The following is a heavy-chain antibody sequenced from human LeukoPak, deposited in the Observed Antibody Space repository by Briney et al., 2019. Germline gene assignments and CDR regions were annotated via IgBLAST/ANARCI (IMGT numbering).Heavy chain of an antibody. CDR1: GFTFSSYS. CDR3: ARTDCSSTSCLFYY. J-gene: IGHJ4*02. Sequence: GGSLRLSCAASGFTFSSYSMNWVRHAPGKGLEWVSSISSSSSYIYYADSVKGRFTISRDHAKNSLYLQMNSLRAEDTAVYYCARTDCSSTSCLFYYWGQGTLVTVSS. V-gene: IGHV3-21*01. CDR2: ISSSSSYI. D-gene: IGHD2-2*01.